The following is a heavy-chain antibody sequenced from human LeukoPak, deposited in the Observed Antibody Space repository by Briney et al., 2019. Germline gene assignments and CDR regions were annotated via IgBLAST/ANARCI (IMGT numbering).Heavy chain of an antibody. CDR2: ISAYNGNT. J-gene: IGHJ4*02. CDR3: ARDRYRYCRGGSCLSYLYYFDY. D-gene: IGHD2-15*01. Sequence: GASVKVSCKASGYTFTSYGISWVRQAPGQGLEWMGWISAYNGNTNYAQKLQGRVTMTTDTSTSTAYMELRSLRSDDTAVYYWARDRYRYCRGGSCLSYLYYFDYWGQGTLVTVSS. V-gene: IGHV1-18*01. CDR1: GYTFTSYG.